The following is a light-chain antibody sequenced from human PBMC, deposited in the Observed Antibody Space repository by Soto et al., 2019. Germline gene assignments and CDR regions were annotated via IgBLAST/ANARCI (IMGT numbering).Light chain of an antibody. CDR1: SSSVGTIF. Sequence: QAVVTQPPSVSGTPGQSVTISCSGSSSSVGTIFVYWYQQIPGTAPKLLIFRNNQWPSGVPDRFSGSKSGTSASLAISGLRSEDEADYYCAAWDDSLSIWVFGGGTKVTVL. V-gene: IGLV1-47*01. CDR3: AAWDDSLSIWV. CDR2: RNN. J-gene: IGLJ3*02.